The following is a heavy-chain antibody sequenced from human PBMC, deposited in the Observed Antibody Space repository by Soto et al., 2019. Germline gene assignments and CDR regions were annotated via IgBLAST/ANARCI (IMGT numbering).Heavy chain of an antibody. V-gene: IGHV3-15*01. CDR2: IKSKTDGGTT. D-gene: IGHD3-22*01. J-gene: IGHJ3*02. Sequence: GGSLRLSCAASGFTFSNAWMSWVRQAPGKGLEWVGHIKSKTDGGTTDYAAPVKGRFTISRDDSKNTLYLQMNSLKTEDTAVYYCTTVHYYYDSSGYYSDAFDIWGQGTMVTVSS. CDR1: GFTFSNAW. CDR3: TTVHYYYDSSGYYSDAFDI.